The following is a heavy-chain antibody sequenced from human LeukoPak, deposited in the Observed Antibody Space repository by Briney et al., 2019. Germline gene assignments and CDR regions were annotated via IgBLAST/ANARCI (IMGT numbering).Heavy chain of an antibody. CDR1: GGSISPYY. V-gene: IGHV4-59*01. CDR3: ARDLDGSGYYPDY. CDR2: VHYGGNT. Sequence: SETLSLTCTVSGGSISPYYWSWIRQPPGGGLEWIGSVHYGGNTNYNPSLKSRVTMSLDTSKNQFSLKLSSVTAADTAVYYCARDLDGSGYYPDYWGQGTLVTVSS. J-gene: IGHJ4*02. D-gene: IGHD3-22*01.